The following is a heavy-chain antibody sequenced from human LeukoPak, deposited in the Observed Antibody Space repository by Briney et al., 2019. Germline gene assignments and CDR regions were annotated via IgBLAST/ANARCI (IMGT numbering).Heavy chain of an antibody. CDR3: ARLRRSGYDSGPDY. V-gene: IGHV4-34*01. Sequence: SETLSLTCAVYGGSFSGYYGSWIRQPPGKGLEWIGEINHSGSTNYNPSLKSRVTISVDTSKNQFSLKLSSVTAADTAVYYCARLRRSGYDSGPDYWGQGTLVTVSS. CDR2: INHSGST. J-gene: IGHJ4*02. CDR1: GGSFSGYY. D-gene: IGHD5-12*01.